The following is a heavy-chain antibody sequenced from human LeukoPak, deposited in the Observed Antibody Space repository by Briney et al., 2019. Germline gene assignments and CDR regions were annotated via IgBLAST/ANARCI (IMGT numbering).Heavy chain of an antibody. Sequence: PGGSLRLSCAASGFTFSSYSMNWVRQAPGRGLEWVSSISSSSSYIYYADSVKGRFTISRDNAKNSLYLQMNSLRAEDTAVYYCARDPSLRVTLDYWGQGTLVTVSS. CDR1: GFTFSSYS. D-gene: IGHD5/OR15-5a*01. V-gene: IGHV3-21*01. CDR3: ARDPSLRVTLDY. CDR2: ISSSSSYI. J-gene: IGHJ4*02.